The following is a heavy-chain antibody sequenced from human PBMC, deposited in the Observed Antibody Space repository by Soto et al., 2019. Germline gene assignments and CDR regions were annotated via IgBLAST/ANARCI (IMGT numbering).Heavy chain of an antibody. CDR1: GYSFTDYY. J-gene: IGHJ6*02. CDR3: AREDHPSVN. Sequence: SVKVSCKASGYSFTDYYLYWARQAPGQGLEWMGWISAYNGNTNYAQKLQGRVTMTTDTSTSTAYMELRSLRSDDTDVYYCAREDHPSVNWGQGTTVTVS. CDR2: ISAYNGNT. V-gene: IGHV1-18*04.